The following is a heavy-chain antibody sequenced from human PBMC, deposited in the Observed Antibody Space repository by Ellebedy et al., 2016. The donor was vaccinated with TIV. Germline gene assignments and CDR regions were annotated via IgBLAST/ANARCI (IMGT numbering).Heavy chain of an antibody. CDR3: AKDMDPSSIAAGVDY. CDR2: ISWDGGST. V-gene: IGHV3-43*01. Sequence: GESLKISXAASGFTFDDYTMHWVRQAPGKGLEWVSLISWDGGSTYYADSVKGRFTISRDNSKNSLYLQMNSLRTEDTALYYCAKDMDPSSIAAGVDYWGQGTLVTVSS. CDR1: GFTFDDYT. J-gene: IGHJ4*02. D-gene: IGHD6-13*01.